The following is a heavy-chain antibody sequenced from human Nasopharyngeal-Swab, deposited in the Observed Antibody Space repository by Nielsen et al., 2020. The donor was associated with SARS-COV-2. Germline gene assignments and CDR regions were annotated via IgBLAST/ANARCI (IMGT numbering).Heavy chain of an antibody. CDR2: IIPIFGTA. Sequence: SVKVSCKASGGTFSSYAISWVRQAPGQGLEWMGGIIPIFGTANYAQKFQGRVTITADESTSTAYMELSSLRSEDTAVYYCARDLREDLAPGGIYYYGMDVWGQGTTVTVSS. CDR1: GGTFSSYA. J-gene: IGHJ6*02. D-gene: IGHD3-10*01. CDR3: ARDLREDLAPGGIYYYGMDV. V-gene: IGHV1-69*13.